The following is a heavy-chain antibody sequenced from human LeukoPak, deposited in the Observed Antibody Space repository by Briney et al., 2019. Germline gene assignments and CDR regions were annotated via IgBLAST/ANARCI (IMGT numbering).Heavy chain of an antibody. CDR3: AREEQGWFDP. D-gene: IGHD1/OR15-1a*01. J-gene: IGHJ5*02. Sequence: ASVKVSCKTSGYAFTDYYMHWVRQAPGQGLEWMGWISAYNGNTNYAQKLQGRVTMTTDTSTSTAYMELRSLRSDDTAVYYCAREEQGWFDPWGQGTLVTVSS. V-gene: IGHV1-18*01. CDR1: GYAFTDYY. CDR2: ISAYNGNT.